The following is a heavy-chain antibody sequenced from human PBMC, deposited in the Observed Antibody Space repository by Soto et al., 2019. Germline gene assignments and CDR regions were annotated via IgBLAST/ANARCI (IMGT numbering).Heavy chain of an antibody. CDR3: AGPGYSSQDY. CDR1: GFTVSSFA. CDR2: ISGSGDGT. J-gene: IGHJ4*02. V-gene: IGHV3-23*01. D-gene: IGHD5-18*01. Sequence: GSLRLSCAASGFTVSSFALSWVRQAPGKGLEWVSAISGSGDGTDYADSVKGRFTISRDNSKNTLYLQMNSLRAEDTAVYYCAGPGYSSQDYWGQGALVTVSS.